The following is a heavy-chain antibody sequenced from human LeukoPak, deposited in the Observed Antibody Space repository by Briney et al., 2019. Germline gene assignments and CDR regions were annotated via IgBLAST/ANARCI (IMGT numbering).Heavy chain of an antibody. J-gene: IGHJ6*02. V-gene: IGHV3-30-3*01. CDR3: ARDSDKWGLILGYYGMDV. CDR1: GFTFNTYA. CDR2: ISYDGDKK. Sequence: PGGSLRLSCAASGFTFNTYAMHWVRQAPGKGLEWVAVISYDGDKKYYADSVKGRVTFSRDNSEKTVTLQMNSLRTEDTAIYYCARDSDKWGLILGYYGMDVWGQGTTVIVSS. D-gene: IGHD2-21*01.